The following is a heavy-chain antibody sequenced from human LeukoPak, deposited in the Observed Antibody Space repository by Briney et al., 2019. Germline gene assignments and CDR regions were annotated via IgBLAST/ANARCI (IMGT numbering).Heavy chain of an antibody. CDR2: INLIDGTT. V-gene: IGHV1-46*01. Sequence: KPGASVTFSCTASGYTFTNHHIHWVRQGPGQGLEWVAMINLIDGTTSHAQRVQGRITMTTDSSTSSVYMELSSLRCEDTALYYCVRGMGGYWGQGTPVTV. J-gene: IGHJ4*02. CDR1: GYTFTNHH. CDR3: VRGMGGY. D-gene: IGHD2-8*01.